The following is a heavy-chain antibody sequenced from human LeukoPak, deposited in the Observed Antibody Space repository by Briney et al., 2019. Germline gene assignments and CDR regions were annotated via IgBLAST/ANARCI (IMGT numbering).Heavy chain of an antibody. D-gene: IGHD3-3*01. V-gene: IGHV1-2*02. Sequence: ASVKVSCKSSRYTFTDYFLHWVRQAPGQGLEWMGWIGPDSGATNYAQKFRGKVTMTRDTSINTAYMEVSSLSSDDTAVYYCARDIRPRVESFDYWGQGTLVTVSS. CDR2: IGPDSGAT. CDR3: ARDIRPRVESFDY. CDR1: RYTFTDYF. J-gene: IGHJ4*02.